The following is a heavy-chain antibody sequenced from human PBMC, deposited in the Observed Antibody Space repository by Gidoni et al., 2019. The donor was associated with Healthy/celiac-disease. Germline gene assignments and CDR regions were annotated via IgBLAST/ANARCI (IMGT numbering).Heavy chain of an antibody. J-gene: IGHJ6*02. CDR3: ATRSPGIVVVPSTFYGMDV. Sequence: QVQLVQSGAEVKKPGASVKVSCKASGYTFTSYYMHWVRQAPGQGLEWMGIINPSGGSTSYAQKFQGRVTMTRDTSTSTVYMELSSLRSEDTAVYYCATRSPGIVVVPSTFYGMDVWGQGTTVTVSS. V-gene: IGHV1-46*01. CDR2: INPSGGST. CDR1: GYTFTSYY. D-gene: IGHD2-2*01.